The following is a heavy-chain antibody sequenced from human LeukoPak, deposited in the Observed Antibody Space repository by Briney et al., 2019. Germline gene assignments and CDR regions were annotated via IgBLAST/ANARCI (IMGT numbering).Heavy chain of an antibody. CDR1: GYTFTGYF. CDR3: ARAWGSLYYFDY. J-gene: IGHJ4*02. V-gene: IGHV1-2*02. Sequence: ATVKVSCKASGYTFTGYFLHWVRQAPGQGLEWMGWINPNNGFTNYTQKFKGRLTMTRDTSISTACMELNRLTSDDTAVFYCARAWGSLYYFDYWGQGTLVTVSS. D-gene: IGHD3-16*01. CDR2: INPNNGFT.